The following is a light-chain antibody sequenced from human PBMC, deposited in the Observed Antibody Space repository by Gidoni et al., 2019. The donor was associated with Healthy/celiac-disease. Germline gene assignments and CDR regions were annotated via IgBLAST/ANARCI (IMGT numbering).Light chain of an antibody. CDR3: QAWDSSTPV. CDR1: KLGDKA. CDR2: QDS. Sequence: HQLTQPPSVSRPPGPTASITCSGDKLGDKAACWYQQKPGQSPVLVIYQDSKRPSGIPERFSGSNSGNTATLTIRGTQAMDEADYYCQAWDSSTPVFGGGTKLTVL. J-gene: IGLJ2*01. V-gene: IGLV3-1*01.